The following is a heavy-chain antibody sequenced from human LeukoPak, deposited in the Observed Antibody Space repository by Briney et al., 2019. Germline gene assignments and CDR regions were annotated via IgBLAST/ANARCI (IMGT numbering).Heavy chain of an antibody. CDR2: ISWNSGSI. CDR3: AKALRRGAFDY. J-gene: IGHJ4*02. CDR1: GFTFDDYA. Sequence: PGGSLRLSCAASGFTFDDYAMHWVRQAPGRGLEWVSGISWNSGSIGYADSVKGRFTISRDNAKNSLYLQMNSLRAEDTALYYCAKALRRGAFDYWGQGTLVTVSS. D-gene: IGHD3-10*01. V-gene: IGHV3-9*01.